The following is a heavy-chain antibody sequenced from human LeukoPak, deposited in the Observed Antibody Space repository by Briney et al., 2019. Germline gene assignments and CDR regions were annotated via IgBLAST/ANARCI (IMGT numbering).Heavy chain of an antibody. CDR1: GFTFRSYW. J-gene: IGHJ4*02. V-gene: IGHV3-7*01. CDR3: ATSRDSSGVD. D-gene: IGHD3-22*01. CDR2: INQDGSVK. Sequence: PGGSLRLSCAASGFTFRSYWISWVRQAPGKGLEWVANINQDGSVKFYVDSVKGRFTISRDNAKSSLYLQMNSLRAEDTAVYYCATSRDSSGVDWGQGNLVTVSS.